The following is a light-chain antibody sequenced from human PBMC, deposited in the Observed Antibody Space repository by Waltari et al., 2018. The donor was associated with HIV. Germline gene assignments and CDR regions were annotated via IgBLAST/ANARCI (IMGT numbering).Light chain of an antibody. J-gene: IGKJ1*01. CDR1: QAISSW. Sequence: DIQMTQSPFFVSASVGDRVTITCRASQAISSWLTWYQQRPGAAPKRLIYASSTLQSGAPTRFSGGRSGANFTLTISSRQPEDFATYFCQQADGLPWTFGQGTKVEMK. CDR3: QQADGLPWT. V-gene: IGKV1-12*02. CDR2: ASS.